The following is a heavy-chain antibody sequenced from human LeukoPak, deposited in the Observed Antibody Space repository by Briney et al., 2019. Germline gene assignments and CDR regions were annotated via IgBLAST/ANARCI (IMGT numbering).Heavy chain of an antibody. V-gene: IGHV1-2*02. CDR3: ARGGAYGDYRYYYYGMDV. CDR2: INPNSGGT. Sequence: GASVTVSFKASGYTFTGYYMHWVRQAPGQGLEWMGWINPNSGGTNYAQKFQGRVTMTRDTSISTAYVELSRLRSDDTAVYYCARGGAYGDYRYYYYGMDVWGQGTTVIVS. CDR1: GYTFTGYY. D-gene: IGHD4-17*01. J-gene: IGHJ6*02.